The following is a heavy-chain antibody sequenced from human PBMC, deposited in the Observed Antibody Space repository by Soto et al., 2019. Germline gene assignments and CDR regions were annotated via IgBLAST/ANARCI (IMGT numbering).Heavy chain of an antibody. D-gene: IGHD3-16*01. J-gene: IGHJ4*02. V-gene: IGHV1-18*01. Sequence: QVQLVQSGAEVKKPGASVKVSCKASGYTFTNFGISWVRQAPGQGLEWMGWISAYNGNTNYAQNFQGRVTMTTDTPTSTGFIGVRKLRSCRTAGYFLARRGTPIDYWGQGTLVTVSS. CDR1: GYTFTNFG. CDR3: ARRGTPIDY. CDR2: ISAYNGNT.